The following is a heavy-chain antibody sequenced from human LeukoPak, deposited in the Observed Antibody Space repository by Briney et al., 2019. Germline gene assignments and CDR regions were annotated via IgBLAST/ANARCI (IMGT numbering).Heavy chain of an antibody. CDR1: GFTFNTHS. CDR3: ARVEGLTSGTLFIFDY. J-gene: IGHJ4*02. V-gene: IGHV3-21*03. Sequence: GGSLRLSCRASGFTFNTHSMNWVRQAPGKGLEWVSSITSSSRYIYYASSVKGRFTISRDNSKNSLFLEMNSLRDEDTGVYFCARVEGLTSGTLFIFDYWGQGTLVTVSS. D-gene: IGHD1-1*01. CDR2: ITSSSRYI.